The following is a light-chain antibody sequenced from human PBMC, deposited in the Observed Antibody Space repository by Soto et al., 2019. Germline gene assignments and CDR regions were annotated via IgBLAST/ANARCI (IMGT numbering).Light chain of an antibody. Sequence: IQVSQSPSSLSASVGDRVAITCRASQSISSYLDWYQQKPGKAPELLIYAASTLQSGVPSRFSGSGSGTDFTLTISCLQPEDFATYYCQQCYSIPWGFGQGTKVDIK. J-gene: IGKJ1*01. CDR1: QSISSY. CDR2: AAS. V-gene: IGKV1-39*01. CDR3: QQCYSIPWG.